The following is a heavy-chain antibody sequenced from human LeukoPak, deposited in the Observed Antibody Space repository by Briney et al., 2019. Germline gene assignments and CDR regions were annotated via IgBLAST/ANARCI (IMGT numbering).Heavy chain of an antibody. CDR2: FYTSGST. J-gene: IGHJ6*02. CDR3: ARQPPQYYGMDV. D-gene: IGHD1-14*01. Sequence: PSETLSLTCTVSGGSFNQYYWSWIRQPAGKGLEWIGRFYTSGSTNYNPSVKSRVTMSVDTSNNQFSLKLTSVTAADTAVYYCARQPPQYYGMDVWGQGTTVTVSS. CDR1: GGSFNQYY. V-gene: IGHV4-4*07.